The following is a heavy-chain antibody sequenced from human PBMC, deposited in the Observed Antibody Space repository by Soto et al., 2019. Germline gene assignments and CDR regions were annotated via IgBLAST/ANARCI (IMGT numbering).Heavy chain of an antibody. CDR3: ARAAYSYGTAYLSYYYGMDV. D-gene: IGHD5-18*01. J-gene: IGHJ6*02. V-gene: IGHV1-69*01. CDR2: IIPIFGTA. CDR1: GGTFSTYA. Sequence: QVQLVQSGAEVKKPGSSVKVSCKASGGTFSTYAISWVRQAPGQGLEWVGGIIPIFGTANYAPKFQGRVTITADEATSTAYMELSSLRSEDTAVYYCARAAYSYGTAYLSYYYGMDVWGQGTTVTVSS.